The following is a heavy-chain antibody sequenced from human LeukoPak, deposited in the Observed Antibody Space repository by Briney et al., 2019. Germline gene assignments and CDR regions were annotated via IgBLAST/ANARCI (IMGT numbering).Heavy chain of an antibody. V-gene: IGHV4-59*01. Sequence: PSETLSLTCSVSGDSIRSYYWSWIRQSPGKGLEWIGYIDYSGYTNYNPSLKSRVTISVDTSKNQFSLKVTSVTAADTAVYHCARDAAYGSGSYRFDYWGQGTRVTVSS. CDR1: GDSIRSYY. J-gene: IGHJ4*02. D-gene: IGHD3-10*01. CDR3: ARDAAYGSGSYRFDY. CDR2: IDYSGYT.